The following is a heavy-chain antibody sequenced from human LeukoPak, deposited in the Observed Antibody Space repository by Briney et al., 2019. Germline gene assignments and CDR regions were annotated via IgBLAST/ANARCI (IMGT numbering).Heavy chain of an antibody. D-gene: IGHD6-19*01. CDR1: GGSFRGHY. Sequence: SETLSLTCAVYGGSFRGHYWTWIRQPPGKGLEWIGEINSRGSTKYNPSLKSRVTISVDTSKNQISLKLSSVTAADTAVYYCARGSEAVAGTLFFDSWGQGTMVTVSS. CDR3: ARGSEAVAGTLFFDS. J-gene: IGHJ3*01. V-gene: IGHV4-34*01. CDR2: INSRGST.